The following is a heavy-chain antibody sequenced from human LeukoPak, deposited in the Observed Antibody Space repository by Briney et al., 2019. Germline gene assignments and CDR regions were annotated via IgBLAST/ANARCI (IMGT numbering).Heavy chain of an antibody. V-gene: IGHV3-30*02. Sequence: PGGSLRLSCAASRFTFSSYSMNWVRQAPGKGLEWVAFIRYDGSNKYYADSVKGRFTISRDNSKNTLYLQMNSLRAEDTAVYYCAKTRVWGSYRYSDYWGQGTLVTVSS. D-gene: IGHD3-16*02. J-gene: IGHJ4*02. CDR2: IRYDGSNK. CDR1: RFTFSSYS. CDR3: AKTRVWGSYRYSDY.